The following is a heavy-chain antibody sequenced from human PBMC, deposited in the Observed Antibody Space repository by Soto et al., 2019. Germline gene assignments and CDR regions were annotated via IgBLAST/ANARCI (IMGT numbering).Heavy chain of an antibody. Sequence: PWGSRRLSCAASGLTFSSYWMNWVRQDPGKGLEWVANINQDGNEDNLLDSVKGRFTISRDNAKNSLFLQMNSLRVEDTAVYYCARTGDGHHDFRDYWGKGDLVSVSP. CDR2: INQDGNED. J-gene: IGHJ1*01. CDR1: GLTFSSYW. V-gene: IGHV3-7*01. D-gene: IGHD4-17*01. CDR3: ARTGDGHHDFRDY.